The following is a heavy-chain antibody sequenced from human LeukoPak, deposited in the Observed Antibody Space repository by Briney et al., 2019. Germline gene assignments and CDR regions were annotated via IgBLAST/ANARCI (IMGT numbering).Heavy chain of an antibody. V-gene: IGHV4-34*01. CDR3: ARTNSDGSGTYYKNHYYGMDV. Sequence: SETLSLTCAVYGGSFSGDYWSWIRQPPGKGLEWIGEINHSGSTNYNPSLKSRVTVSVDTSKNQFSLKLSSVTAADTAVYYCARTNSDGSGTYYKNHYYGMDVGGKGTTVTVSS. D-gene: IGHD3-10*01. CDR1: GGSFSGDY. J-gene: IGHJ6*04. CDR2: INHSGST.